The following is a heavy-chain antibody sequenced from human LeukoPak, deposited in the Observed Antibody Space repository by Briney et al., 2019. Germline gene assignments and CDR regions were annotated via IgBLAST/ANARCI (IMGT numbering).Heavy chain of an antibody. Sequence: KPSETLSLTCTVSGGSISSYYWSWIRQPPGKGLEWIGYIYYSGSTNYNPSLKSRVTISVDTSKNQFSLKLSSVTAADTAVYYCARGRGADYSNYLYYYYYYGMDVWGQGTTVTVSS. D-gene: IGHD4-11*01. J-gene: IGHJ6*02. CDR1: GGSISSYY. V-gene: IGHV4-59*01. CDR3: ARGRGADYSNYLYYYYYYGMDV. CDR2: IYYSGST.